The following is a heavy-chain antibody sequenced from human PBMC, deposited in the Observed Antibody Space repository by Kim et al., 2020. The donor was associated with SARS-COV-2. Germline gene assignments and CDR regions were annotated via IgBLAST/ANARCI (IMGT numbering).Heavy chain of an antibody. CDR2: ISSNGGTT. J-gene: IGHJ4*02. D-gene: IGHD3-22*01. V-gene: IGHV3-64D*09. CDR1: GFTFSSYV. CDR3: VAHPYYYDSSDYYRDY. Sequence: GGSLRLSCSASGFTFSSYVMHWVRQAPGKGLEYVSAISSNGGTTYYADSVKGRFTISRDNSKNTLYLRMSSLRAEDTAVYYCVAHPYYYDSSDYYRDYWGQGTLVTLSS.